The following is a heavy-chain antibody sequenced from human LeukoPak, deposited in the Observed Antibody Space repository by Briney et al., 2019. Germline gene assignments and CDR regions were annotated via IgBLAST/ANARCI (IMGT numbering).Heavy chain of an antibody. V-gene: IGHV3-30*02. J-gene: IGHJ4*02. CDR1: GFTFSSYG. Sequence: GGSLRLSCAASGFTFSSYGMHWVRQAPGKGLEWAAFIRYDGSNKYYADSVKGRFTISRDNSKNTLYLQMNSLRAEDTAVYYCAKDHPTVLGYWGQGTLVTVSS. CDR2: IRYDGSNK. D-gene: IGHD4-11*01. CDR3: AKDHPTVLGY.